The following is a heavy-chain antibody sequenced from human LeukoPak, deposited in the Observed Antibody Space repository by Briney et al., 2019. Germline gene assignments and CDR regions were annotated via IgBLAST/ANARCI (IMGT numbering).Heavy chain of an antibody. Sequence: GGSLRLSCAASGFTFSSYGMHWVRQAPGKGLEWVANINQDGSARYSVDSVKGRFTISRDNAKNSLYLQMNSLRAEDTAVYYCAREPPGSPFDYWGQGTLVTVSS. D-gene: IGHD3-10*01. CDR1: GFTFSSYG. V-gene: IGHV3-7*01. CDR2: INQDGSAR. CDR3: AREPPGSPFDY. J-gene: IGHJ4*02.